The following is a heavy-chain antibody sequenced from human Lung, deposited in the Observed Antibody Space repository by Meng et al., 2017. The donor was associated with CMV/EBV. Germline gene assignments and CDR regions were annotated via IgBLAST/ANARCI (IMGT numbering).Heavy chain of an antibody. V-gene: IGHV3-74*01. CDR1: GFTFSTYW. Sequence: SXAASGFTFSTYWMHWVRQVPGKGLVWVTRINSDGSGTTYADSVKGRFTISRDNAKNTLYLHMSSLRAEDTAMYYCVRGHSSGWYKFDSWGQGTXVTVSS. CDR3: VRGHSSGWYKFDS. D-gene: IGHD6-19*01. J-gene: IGHJ4*02. CDR2: INSDGSGT.